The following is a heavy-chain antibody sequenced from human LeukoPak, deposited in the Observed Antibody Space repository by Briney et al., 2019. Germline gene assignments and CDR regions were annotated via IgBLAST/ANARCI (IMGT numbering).Heavy chain of an antibody. Sequence: PGGSLRLSCAASGFTFSSYWMSWVRQAPGKGLEWVANIKQDGSEKYYVDSVKGRFTISRDNAKNSLYLQMNSLRAEDTAVYYCAKAPYSSGWYYYMDVWGKGTTVTVSS. J-gene: IGHJ6*03. CDR2: IKQDGSEK. CDR3: AKAPYSSGWYYYMDV. D-gene: IGHD6-19*01. CDR1: GFTFSSYW. V-gene: IGHV3-7*01.